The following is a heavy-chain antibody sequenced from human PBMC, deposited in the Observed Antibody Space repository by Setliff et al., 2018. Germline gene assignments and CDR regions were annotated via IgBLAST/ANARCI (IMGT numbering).Heavy chain of an antibody. CDR3: ARRSGDRGLTTGWPDDFDY. J-gene: IGHJ4*01. D-gene: IGHD4-17*01. V-gene: IGHV1-18*01. Sequence: ASVKVSCKASGYIFTRYRITWVRQSPGQGLEWMGWISTRNHDTGYAQKFKGRVTLTTDTSTNTAYMELRSLRSDETAVYYCARRSGDRGLTTGWPDDFDYWGRGTLVTVSS. CDR1: GYIFTRYR. CDR2: ISTRNHDT.